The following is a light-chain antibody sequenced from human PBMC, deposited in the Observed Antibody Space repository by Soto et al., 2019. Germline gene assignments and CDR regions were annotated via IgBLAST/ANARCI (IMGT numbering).Light chain of an antibody. CDR2: GAS. CDR1: QSVSSTY. Sequence: EIVLTQSPGTLSLSPGERATLSCRASQSVSSTYLAWYRHKPGQAPRLLIYGASSRAAGIPDRFSGSGSGTDFTLTISRLEPEDFAVYYCHHFGSSRHTFGQGNKVDIK. J-gene: IGKJ2*01. V-gene: IGKV3-20*01. CDR3: HHFGSSRHT.